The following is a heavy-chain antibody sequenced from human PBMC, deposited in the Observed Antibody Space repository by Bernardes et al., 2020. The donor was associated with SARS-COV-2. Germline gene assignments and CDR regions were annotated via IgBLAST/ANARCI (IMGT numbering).Heavy chain of an antibody. CDR2: INGDGSSI. CDR1: GFTFSSYW. CDR3: ARGASSGYRIDC. V-gene: IGHV3-74*01. J-gene: IGHJ4*02. Sequence: GGSLRLSCAASGFTFSSYWMHWVRLGPGKGPVWVSRINGDGSSINYADSVKGRFTISRDNARNTLYLEMNSLRAEDTAVYYCARGASSGYRIDCWGPGTLVTVSS. D-gene: IGHD3-22*01.